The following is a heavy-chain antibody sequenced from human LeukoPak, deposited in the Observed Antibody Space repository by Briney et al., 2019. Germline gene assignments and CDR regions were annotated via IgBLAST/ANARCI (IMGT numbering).Heavy chain of an antibody. D-gene: IGHD6-19*01. CDR3: ARDQNTEQWLVEASWFDP. Sequence: GRSLRLSCAASGFTFSSYGMHWVRQAPGKGLEWVAVISYDGSNKYYADSVKGRFTISRDNSKNTLYLQMNSLRAEDTAVYYCARDQNTEQWLVEASWFDPWGQGTLVTVSS. CDR2: ISYDGSNK. J-gene: IGHJ5*02. CDR1: GFTFSSYG. V-gene: IGHV3-30*03.